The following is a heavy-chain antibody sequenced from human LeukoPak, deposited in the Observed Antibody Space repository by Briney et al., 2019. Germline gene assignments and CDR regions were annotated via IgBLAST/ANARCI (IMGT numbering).Heavy chain of an antibody. J-gene: IGHJ3*02. Sequence: GGSLRLSCAASGFTFSSYGMHWVRQAPGKGLEWVSYISSSGSTIYYADSVKGRFTISRDNAKNSLYLQMNSLRAEDTAVYYCARGPIVGARVGHAFDIWGQGTMVTVSS. CDR3: ARGPIVGARVGHAFDI. D-gene: IGHD1-26*01. V-gene: IGHV3-48*04. CDR1: GFTFSSYG. CDR2: ISSSGSTI.